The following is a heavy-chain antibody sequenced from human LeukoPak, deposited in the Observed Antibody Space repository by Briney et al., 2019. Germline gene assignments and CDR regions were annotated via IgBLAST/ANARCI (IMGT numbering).Heavy chain of an antibody. CDR3: ARGLFLLSGYMDV. CDR1: GFTFSDYY. V-gene: IGHV3-11*04. J-gene: IGHJ6*03. Sequence: NPGGSLRLSCAASGFTFSDYYMSWNRQAPGKGLEWVSYISSSGSTIYYADSVKGRFTISRDNAKNSLYLQMNSLRAEDTAVYYCARGLFLLSGYMDVWGKGTTVTVSS. CDR2: ISSSGSTI. D-gene: IGHD2-2*01.